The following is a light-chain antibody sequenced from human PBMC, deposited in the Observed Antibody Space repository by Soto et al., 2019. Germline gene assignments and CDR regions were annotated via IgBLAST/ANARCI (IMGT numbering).Light chain of an antibody. CDR2: DAS. J-gene: IGKJ1*01. CDR3: QQYNSYSWT. V-gene: IGKV1-5*01. CDR1: QSVSSW. Sequence: DIQMTQSPSTLSASVGERVTITCRASQSVSSWLAWYQQKPGKAPTLLIYDASSLESGVPSRFSGSGSGTDFTLTISSLQPDDFATYYCQQYNSYSWTFGQGTKVEIK.